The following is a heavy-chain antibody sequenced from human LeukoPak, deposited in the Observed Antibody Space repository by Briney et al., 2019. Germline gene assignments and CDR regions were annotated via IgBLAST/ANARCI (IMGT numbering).Heavy chain of an antibody. Sequence: SETLSLTCTVSGHSISSGYYWGWIRQPPGKGLEWIGSIYYSGTTYYNPSLKSRVTISVDTSKNQFSLKLSSVTAADTAVYYCARDQPYIDVWGKGTTVTVSS. J-gene: IGHJ6*03. V-gene: IGHV4-38-2*02. CDR2: IYYSGTT. CDR3: ARDQPYIDV. CDR1: GHSISSGYY.